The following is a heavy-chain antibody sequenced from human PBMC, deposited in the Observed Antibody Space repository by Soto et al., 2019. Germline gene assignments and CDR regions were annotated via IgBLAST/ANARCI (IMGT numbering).Heavy chain of an antibody. Sequence: GASVKVSCKASGGTFNSYTISWARQAPGQGREWMGRIIPNSGITSYAQKFQGRVTITRNTSISTAYMELSSLRSEDTAVYYCAREHLYYDILTGYYRGKNYYYYMDVWGEGTTVTGSS. CDR3: AREHLYYDILTGYYRGKNYYYYMDV. D-gene: IGHD3-9*01. CDR1: GGTFNSYT. V-gene: IGHV1-8*03. CDR2: IIPNSGIT. J-gene: IGHJ6*03.